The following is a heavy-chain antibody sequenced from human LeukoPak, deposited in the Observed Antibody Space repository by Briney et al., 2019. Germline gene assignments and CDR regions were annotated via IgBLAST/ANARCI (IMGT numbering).Heavy chain of an antibody. J-gene: IGHJ4*02. CDR3: ARECYYDTSGYRYYFDY. Sequence: SETLSLTCTVSGGSASNGNYYWSWVRQPPGKGLEWIGYIHYTGSTNYNPSLKSRVTISVDTSKNQFSLKLSSVTAADTAVYYCARECYYDTSGYRYYFDYWGQGTLVTVSS. V-gene: IGHV4-61*01. D-gene: IGHD3-22*01. CDR2: IHYTGST. CDR1: GGSASNGNYY.